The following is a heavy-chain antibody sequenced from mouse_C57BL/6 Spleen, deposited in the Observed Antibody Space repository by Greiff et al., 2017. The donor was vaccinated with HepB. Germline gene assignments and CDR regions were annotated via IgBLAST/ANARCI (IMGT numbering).Heavy chain of an antibody. Sequence: QVQLQQSGPGLVQPSQSLSITCTVSGFSLTSYGVHWVRQSPGKGLEWLGVIWRGGSTDYNAAFMSRLSITKDNSKSQVFFKMNSLQADDTAIYYCAKETTVVATETWFAYWGQGTLVTVSA. V-gene: IGHV2-5*01. J-gene: IGHJ3*01. CDR1: GFSLTSYG. CDR3: AKETTVVATETWFAY. CDR2: IWRGGST. D-gene: IGHD1-1*01.